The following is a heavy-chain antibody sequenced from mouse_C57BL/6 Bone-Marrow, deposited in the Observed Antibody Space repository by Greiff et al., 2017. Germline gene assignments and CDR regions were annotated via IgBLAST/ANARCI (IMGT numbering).Heavy chain of an antibody. D-gene: IGHD3-3*01. CDR3: TGDEGPAWLAY. J-gene: IGHJ3*01. Sequence: EVHLVESGAGLVKPGGSLKLSCAASGFTFSSYAMSWVRQTPEKRLEWVAYISRGGDYIYYADTVKGRFTISRDNTRNTLYLQMSSLKSDDTAMYYYTGDEGPAWLAYGGRGTRITLSA. V-gene: IGHV5-9-1*02. CDR2: ISRGGDYI. CDR1: GFTFSSYA.